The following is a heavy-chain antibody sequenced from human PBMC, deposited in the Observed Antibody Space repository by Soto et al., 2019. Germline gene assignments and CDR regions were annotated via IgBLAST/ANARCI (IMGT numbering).Heavy chain of an antibody. CDR3: TISGGYSNSHHCFDP. CDR2: IGGNTESGTT. CDR1: GFTFNMAW. V-gene: IGHV3-15*04. Sequence: DVLLVESGGGLVKPGGSLRLSCAASGFTFNMAWLSWVRQAPGKGLEWVGRIGGNTESGTTDYAAPVKGRFTISRDDSKNTVYLQMNSLKTEDTAVYYCTISGGYSNSHHCFDPWGQGTPVIFSS. J-gene: IGHJ5*02. D-gene: IGHD6-13*01.